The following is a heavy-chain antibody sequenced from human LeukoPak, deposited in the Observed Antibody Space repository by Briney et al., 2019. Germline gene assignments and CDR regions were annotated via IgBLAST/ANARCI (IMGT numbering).Heavy chain of an antibody. CDR2: IYYSGST. D-gene: IGHD3-22*01. V-gene: IGHV4-59*01. CDR3: ATVSSSGYYDSSALHY. J-gene: IGHJ4*02. Sequence: SETLSLTCTVSGGSISSYYWSWIRQPPGKGLEWIGYIYYSGSTNYNPSLKSRVTISVDTSKNQFSLKLSSVTAADPAVYYRATVSSSGYYDSSALHYCRQGTLVTVSS. CDR1: GGSISSYY.